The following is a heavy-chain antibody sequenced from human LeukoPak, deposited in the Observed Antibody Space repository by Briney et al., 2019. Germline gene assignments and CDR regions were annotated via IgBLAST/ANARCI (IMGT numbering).Heavy chain of an antibody. CDR3: ATDFYDST. Sequence: GGSLRLSCATSGFTFSSAWMNWVRQAPGKGLEWVGRIRSNSDGGTIDYTAPVKGRFTLSRDDSKTTLYLQMNSLQTEGTAVYYCATDFYDSTWGQGTLVTVSS. V-gene: IGHV3-15*07. D-gene: IGHD3-22*01. CDR1: GFTFSSAW. J-gene: IGHJ5*02. CDR2: IRSNSDGGTI.